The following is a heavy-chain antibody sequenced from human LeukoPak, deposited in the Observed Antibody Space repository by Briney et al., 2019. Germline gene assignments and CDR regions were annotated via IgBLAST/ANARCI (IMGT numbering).Heavy chain of an antibody. D-gene: IGHD3-22*01. J-gene: IGHJ4*02. Sequence: GGSLRLSCAASGFTFRTYCMTWVRQAPGKGLEWVANIEQEGSEKYYVDSVKGRFTISRDSAKNSLYLQMNSLRAEDTAVYYCAREEGYYDSSGYSYYFDYWGQGALVTVSS. CDR2: IEQEGSEK. CDR3: AREEGYYDSSGYSYYFDY. V-gene: IGHV3-7*01. CDR1: GFTFRTYC.